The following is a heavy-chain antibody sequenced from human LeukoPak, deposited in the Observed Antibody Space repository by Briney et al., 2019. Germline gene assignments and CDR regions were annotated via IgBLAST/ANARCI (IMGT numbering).Heavy chain of an antibody. V-gene: IGHV3-64*01. J-gene: IGHJ4*02. CDR1: GFTFSTYA. D-gene: IGHD2-21*01. Sequence: PGGSLRLSCAASGFTFSTYAMHWVRQAPGKGLEYVSAISDNGGSTYYANSVKGRFTISRDNSKNTPYLQMGSLRAEDMAVYYCARSGDWGYFDCWGQGTLVTVSS. CDR3: ARSGDWGYFDC. CDR2: ISDNGGST.